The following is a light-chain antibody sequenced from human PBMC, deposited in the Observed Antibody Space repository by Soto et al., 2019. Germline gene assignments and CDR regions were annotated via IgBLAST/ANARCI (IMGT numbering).Light chain of an antibody. Sequence: IQLTQSPSSLSASVGDRVTITCRASQGIRSSLAWYQQKSGKAPKLLIYAASTLQSGVPSRFSGSGSGTKLTITIASLQPDDCETYYCQQYETFSGTFGPGTKVDIK. CDR1: QGIRSS. CDR3: QQYETFSGT. J-gene: IGKJ1*01. V-gene: IGKV1-9*01. CDR2: AAS.